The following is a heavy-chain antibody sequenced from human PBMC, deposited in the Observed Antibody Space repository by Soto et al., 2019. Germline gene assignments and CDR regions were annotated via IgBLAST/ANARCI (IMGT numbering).Heavy chain of an antibody. J-gene: IGHJ4*02. V-gene: IGHV1-3*01. D-gene: IGHD1-26*01. Sequence: ASVKVSCKASGYTFTSYAMHWVRQAPGQRLEWMGWINAGNGNTKYSQKFQGRVTITRDTSASTAYMELSSLRSEDTAVYYCARDSWELRKPDYWGQGTLVTVSS. CDR2: INAGNGNT. CDR3: ARDSWELRKPDY. CDR1: GYTFTSYA.